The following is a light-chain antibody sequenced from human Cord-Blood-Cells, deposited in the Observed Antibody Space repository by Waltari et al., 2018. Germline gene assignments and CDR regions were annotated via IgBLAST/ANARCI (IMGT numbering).Light chain of an antibody. V-gene: IGLV2-14*01. CDR2: DVS. Sequence: QSALTQPASVSGSPGQSITISCTGTSSEVGGYNYVSWYQQHPRKAPKLMIYDVSNRPSGVSNRFSGSKSGNTASLTISGLQAEDEADYYCSSYTSSSTLVFGGGTKLTVL. CDR1: SSEVGGYNY. CDR3: SSYTSSSTLV. J-gene: IGLJ2*01.